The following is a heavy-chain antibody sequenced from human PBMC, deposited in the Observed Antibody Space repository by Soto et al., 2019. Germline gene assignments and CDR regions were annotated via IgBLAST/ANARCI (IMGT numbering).Heavy chain of an antibody. D-gene: IGHD1-26*01. CDR3: ARGGGSDSFDY. J-gene: IGHJ4*02. V-gene: IGHV4-30-2*01. Sequence: SETRSLTCTVSGASITFGVYSWIWIRQTPGKGLEWIGYINHLETTFYNPSFESRLTLSIDRAKNQFSLKLHSMSAADRAVYFCARGGGSDSFDYWGQGILVTVSS. CDR2: INHLETT. CDR1: GASITFGVYS.